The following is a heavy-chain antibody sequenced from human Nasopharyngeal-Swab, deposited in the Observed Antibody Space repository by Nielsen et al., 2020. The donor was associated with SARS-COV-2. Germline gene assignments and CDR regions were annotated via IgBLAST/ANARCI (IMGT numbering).Heavy chain of an antibody. V-gene: IGHV1-69*13. CDR1: GGTFSSYA. CDR3: ARGGAPLSAAADPYYYYYYGMDV. CDR2: IIPIFGTA. Sequence: SVKVSCKASGGTFSSYAISWVRPAPGQGLEWMGGIIPIFGTANYAQKFQGRVTITADESTSTAYMELSSLRSEDTAVYYCARGGAPLSAAADPYYYYYYGMDVWGQGTTVTVSS. D-gene: IGHD6-13*01. J-gene: IGHJ6*02.